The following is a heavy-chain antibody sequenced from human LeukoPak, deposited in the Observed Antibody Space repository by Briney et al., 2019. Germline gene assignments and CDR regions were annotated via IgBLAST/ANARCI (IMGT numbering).Heavy chain of an antibody. Sequence: ASVKVSCKASGYTFTSYGISWVRQAPGQGLEWMGWISAYNGNTNYAQKLQGRVTMTTDTSTSTAYMELRSLRSDDTAVYYCARGPGGHYYGSGSFDYWGQGTLVTVSS. D-gene: IGHD3-10*01. J-gene: IGHJ4*02. V-gene: IGHV1-18*01. CDR2: ISAYNGNT. CDR3: ARGPGGHYYGSGSFDY. CDR1: GYTFTSYG.